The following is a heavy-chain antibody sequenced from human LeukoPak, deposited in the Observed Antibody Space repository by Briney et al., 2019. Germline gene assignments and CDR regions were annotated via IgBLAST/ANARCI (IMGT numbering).Heavy chain of an antibody. Sequence: GGSLRLSCAASGFTFSSYAMSWVRQAPGKGLEWVSAISGRGGSTYYADSVKGRFTISRDSAKNSLYLQMNSLRAEDTAVYYCARVARIVGATSLDYWGQGTLVTVSS. D-gene: IGHD1-26*01. CDR1: GFTFSSYA. J-gene: IGHJ4*02. CDR3: ARVARIVGATSLDY. CDR2: ISGRGGST. V-gene: IGHV3-23*01.